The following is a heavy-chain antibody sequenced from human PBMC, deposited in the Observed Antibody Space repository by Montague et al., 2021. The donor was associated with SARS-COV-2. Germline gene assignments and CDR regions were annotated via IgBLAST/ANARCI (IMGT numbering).Heavy chain of an antibody. CDR2: IYYSGST. Sequence: SETLSLTCTVSGGSISSYYWSWIRQPPGKGLEWIGYIYYSGSTNYNPSLKSRVTISVDTSKNQFSLKLSSVTAADTAVYYCARGGDIVVVPAAIRDYYYYGMDVWGQGTTVTVSS. J-gene: IGHJ6*02. V-gene: IGHV4-59*01. D-gene: IGHD2-2*01. CDR3: ARGGDIVVVPAAIRDYYYYGMDV. CDR1: GGSISSYY.